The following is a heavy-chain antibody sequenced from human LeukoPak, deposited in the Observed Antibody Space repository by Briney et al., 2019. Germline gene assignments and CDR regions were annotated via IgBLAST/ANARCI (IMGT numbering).Heavy chain of an antibody. CDR2: IYISGSGST. D-gene: IGHD3-22*01. Sequence: SETLSLTCTVSGGSISSYYWRWIRQPAGKGLEWIGRIYISGSGSTNYNPSLKSRVTMSVDTSKNQFSLKLSSVTAADTAVYYCARGGGHSSGYRWGDYDYWGQGTLVTVSS. CDR1: GGSISSYY. V-gene: IGHV4-4*07. J-gene: IGHJ4*02. CDR3: ARGGGHSSGYRWGDYDY.